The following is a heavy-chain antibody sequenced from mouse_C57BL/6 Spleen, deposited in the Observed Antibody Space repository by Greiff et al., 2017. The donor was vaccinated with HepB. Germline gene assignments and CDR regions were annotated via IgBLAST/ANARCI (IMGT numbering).Heavy chain of an antibody. CDR1: GFTFSDYY. V-gene: IGHV5-16*01. CDR2: INYDGSST. CDR3: ARDSYYYGPFAY. J-gene: IGHJ3*01. Sequence: EVHLVESEGGLVQPGSSMKLSCTASGFTFSDYYMAWVRQVPEKGLEWVANINYDGSSTYYLDSLKSRFIISRDNAKNILYLQMSSLKSEDTATYYCARDSYYYGPFAYWGQGTLVTVSA. D-gene: IGHD1-1*01.